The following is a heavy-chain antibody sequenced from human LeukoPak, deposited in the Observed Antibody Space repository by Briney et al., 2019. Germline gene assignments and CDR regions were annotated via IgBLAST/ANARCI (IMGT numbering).Heavy chain of an antibody. CDR1: GFTFSNAW. CDR2: IKSNTDGVTT. CDR3: TPLTMTVATHFDT. J-gene: IGHJ4*02. D-gene: IGHD3-22*01. Sequence: PGGSLRLSCVASGFTFSNAWMNWVRQTPGKGLEWVGRIKSNTDGVTTDYAAPVKGRFTISRDDSKNTLYLQMNSLKTEDTAAYYCTPLTMTVATHFDTWGQGTLVTVSS. V-gene: IGHV3-15*01.